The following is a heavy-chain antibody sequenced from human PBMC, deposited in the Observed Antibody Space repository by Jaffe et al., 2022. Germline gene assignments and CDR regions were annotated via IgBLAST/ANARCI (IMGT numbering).Heavy chain of an antibody. CDR3: ARDPTVYYYGSGSYYNEGWSWFDP. Sequence: QVQLVQSGAEVKKPGASVKVSCKASGYTFTSYYMHWVRQAPGQGLEWMGIINPSGGSTSYAQKFQGRVTMTRDTSTSTVYMELSSLRSEDTAVYYCARDPTVYYYGSGSYYNEGWSWFDPWGQGTLVTVSS. J-gene: IGHJ5*02. V-gene: IGHV1-46*01. CDR1: GYTFTSYY. D-gene: IGHD3-10*01. CDR2: INPSGGST.